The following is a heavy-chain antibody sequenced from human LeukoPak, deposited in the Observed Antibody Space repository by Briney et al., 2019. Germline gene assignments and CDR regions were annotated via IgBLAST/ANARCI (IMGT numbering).Heavy chain of an antibody. CDR3: AKGSPNLFDY. D-gene: IGHD1-14*01. CDR2: ISWDGGST. Sequence: GGSLRLSCAASGFTFDDYAMHWVRQAPGKGLEWVSLISWDGGSTYYADSVKGRFTISRDNSKNSLYLQMNSLRAEDTALYYCAKGSPNLFDYWGQGTLVTVSS. CDR1: GFTFDDYA. V-gene: IGHV3-43D*03. J-gene: IGHJ4*02.